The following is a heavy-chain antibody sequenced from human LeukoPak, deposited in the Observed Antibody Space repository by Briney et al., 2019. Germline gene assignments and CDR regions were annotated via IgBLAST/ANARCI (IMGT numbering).Heavy chain of an antibody. D-gene: IGHD6-6*01. V-gene: IGHV3-48*02. CDR1: GFTFSSYS. CDR2: ISSSSSTI. J-gene: IGHJ4*02. Sequence: QPGASLRHSCAASGFTFSSYSMNWVRQAPGKGLEWVSYISSSSSTIYYADSVKGRFTISRDNAKNSLYLHVNSLRDEDTAVYYCARLPTGSSLHYWGQGTLVTVSS. CDR3: ARLPTGSSLHY.